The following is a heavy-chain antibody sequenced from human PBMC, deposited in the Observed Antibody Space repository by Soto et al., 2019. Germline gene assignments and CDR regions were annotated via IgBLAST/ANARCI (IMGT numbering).Heavy chain of an antibody. Sequence: PGGSLRLSCAASGFTFSNAWMGWVRQAPGKGLEWVGRIKSKTDGGTTDYAAPVKGRFTISRDDSKNTLYLQMNSLKTEDTAVYYCTSGIVGATTPDWWGQGTLVTVSS. V-gene: IGHV3-15*01. D-gene: IGHD1-26*01. J-gene: IGHJ4*02. CDR3: TSGIVGATTPDW. CDR2: IKSKTDGGTT. CDR1: GFTFSNAW.